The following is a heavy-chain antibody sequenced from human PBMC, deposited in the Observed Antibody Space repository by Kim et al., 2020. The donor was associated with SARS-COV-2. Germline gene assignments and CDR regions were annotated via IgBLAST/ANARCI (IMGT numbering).Heavy chain of an antibody. CDR3: ARGRAELWFGELVARWFDP. CDR2: IYPGDSDT. CDR1: GYSFTSYW. D-gene: IGHD3-10*01. V-gene: IGHV5-51*01. J-gene: IGHJ5*02. Sequence: GESLKISCKGSGYSFTSYWIGWVRQMPGKGLEWMGIIYPGDSDTRYSPSFQGQVTISADKSISTAYLQWSSLKASDTAMYYCARGRAELWFGELVARWFDPCGKGTLVTVSS.